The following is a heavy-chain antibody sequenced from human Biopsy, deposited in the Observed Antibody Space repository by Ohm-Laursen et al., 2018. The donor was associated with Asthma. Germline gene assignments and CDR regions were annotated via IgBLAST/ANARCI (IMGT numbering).Heavy chain of an antibody. V-gene: IGHV1-69*13. CDR3: ARWGIQGVRFWGMDV. J-gene: IGHJ6*02. D-gene: IGHD3-10*01. CDR2: LIPVLGTP. CDR1: GDSFSNYA. Sequence: SVKVSCKASGDSFSNYAISWVRQAPGQGLEWMGGLIPVLGTPDHAQMFQGRVTITADESTSTAYLELSSLRSEDTAVYYCARWGIQGVRFWGMDVWGQGTTVTVSS.